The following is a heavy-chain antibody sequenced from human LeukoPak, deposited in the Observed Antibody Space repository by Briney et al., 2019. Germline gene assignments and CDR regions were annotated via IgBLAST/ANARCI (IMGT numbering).Heavy chain of an antibody. D-gene: IGHD1-26*01. J-gene: IGHJ4*02. CDR1: SGSISSSSYY. CDR2: ISYSGST. Sequence: SETLSLTCTVSSGSISSSSYYWGWIRQPPGKGLEWIGSISYSGSTYYNPSLKSRVTVYLDTSKKQFSLKLSSVTAADTAVYYCAREAPAEGGSYSRHPYFDYWGQGTLVTVSS. CDR3: AREAPAEGGSYSRHPYFDY. V-gene: IGHV4-39*07.